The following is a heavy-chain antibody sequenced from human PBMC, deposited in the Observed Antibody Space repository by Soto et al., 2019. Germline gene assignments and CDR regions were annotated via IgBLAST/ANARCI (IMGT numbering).Heavy chain of an antibody. V-gene: IGHV1-69*13. CDR1: GGTFRTYA. D-gene: IGHD6-6*01. CDR3: ARGVRPDYYYYGMDV. J-gene: IGHJ6*02. Sequence: VASVKVSCKASGGTFRTYAILWVRQAPGQGLEWMGGIIPLLGTPNYAQKFQGRVTITADESTSTAYMELSSLRSEDTAVYYCARGVRPDYYYYGMDVWGQGTTVTVSS. CDR2: IIPLLGTP.